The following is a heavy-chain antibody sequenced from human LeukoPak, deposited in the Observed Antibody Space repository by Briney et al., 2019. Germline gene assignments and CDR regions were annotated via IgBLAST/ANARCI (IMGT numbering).Heavy chain of an antibody. CDR3: AKSLTSNVADLDY. CDR1: GFIFSNYG. Sequence: GGSLRLSCAVSGFIFSNYGMQWVRQAPGKGLEWVALISSDGGNKYYTDSVKGRFTISRDNSKSTLYLQMNSLRAEDTALYYCAKSLTSNVADLDYWGQGTLVTVSS. J-gene: IGHJ4*02. V-gene: IGHV3-33*06. D-gene: IGHD4-11*01. CDR2: ISSDGGNK.